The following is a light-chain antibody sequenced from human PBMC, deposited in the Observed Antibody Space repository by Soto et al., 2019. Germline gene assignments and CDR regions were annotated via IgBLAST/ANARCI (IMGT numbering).Light chain of an antibody. V-gene: IGKV1-5*03. Sequence: DIQMTQSPSTLSASVGDTVTITCRASQSFSNWLAWYQQKPGKAPKFLIYNASTLESGVPSRFSGSGSGTEFPLTISSLQPDDFAPYYCQQYNSYSWTFGQGTKVEIK. J-gene: IGKJ1*01. CDR2: NAS. CDR3: QQYNSYSWT. CDR1: QSFSNW.